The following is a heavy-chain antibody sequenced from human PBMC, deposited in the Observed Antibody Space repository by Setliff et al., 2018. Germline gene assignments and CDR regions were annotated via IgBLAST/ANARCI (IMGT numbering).Heavy chain of an antibody. V-gene: IGHV4-4*02. CDR3: YMDV. CDR2: INHCGST. J-gene: IGHJ6*03. Sequence: SETLSLTCEVSGDSVTSSNWWSWVRQPPGRGLEWIGEINHCGSTNYNPSLKSRVTISLDTSKSQFFLKLNSVTAADTAVYYLYMDVWGKGTPVTVSS. CDR1: GDSVTSSNW.